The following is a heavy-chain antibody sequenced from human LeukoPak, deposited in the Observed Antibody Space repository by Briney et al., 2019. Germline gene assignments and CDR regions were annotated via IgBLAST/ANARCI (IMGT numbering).Heavy chain of an antibody. Sequence: GASVKVSCKASGYTFTSYGISWVRQAPGQGLEWMGGIIPIFGTANYAQKFQVRVTITADKSTSTAYMELSSLRSEDTAVYYCARGGYSSGWYGNNWFDPWGQGTLVTVSS. CDR1: GYTFTSYG. J-gene: IGHJ5*02. CDR2: IIPIFGTA. V-gene: IGHV1-69*06. D-gene: IGHD6-13*01. CDR3: ARGGYSSGWYGNNWFDP.